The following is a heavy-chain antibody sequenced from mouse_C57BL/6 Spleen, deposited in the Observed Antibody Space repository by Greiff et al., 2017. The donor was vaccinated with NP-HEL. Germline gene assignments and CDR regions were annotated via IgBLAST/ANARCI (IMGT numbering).Heavy chain of an antibody. J-gene: IGHJ1*03. Sequence: EVMLVESGGGLVKPGGSLKLSCAASGFTFSDYGMHWVRQAPEKGLEWVAYISSGSSTIYYADTVKGRFTISRDNAKNTLFLQMTSLRSEDTAMYYCARGGRYWYFDVWGTGTTVTVSS. CDR2: ISSGSSTI. CDR3: ARGGRYWYFDV. CDR1: GFTFSDYG. V-gene: IGHV5-17*01.